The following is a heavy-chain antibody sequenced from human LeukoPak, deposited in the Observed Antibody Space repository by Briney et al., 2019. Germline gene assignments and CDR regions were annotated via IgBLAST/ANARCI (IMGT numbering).Heavy chain of an antibody. J-gene: IGHJ3*02. CDR1: GYSISSGYY. V-gene: IGHV4-38-2*02. CDR3: ARKTYDSSGLIPHPGVFDI. CDR2: IYHSGSA. D-gene: IGHD3-22*01. Sequence: SETLSLTFTVSGYSISSGYYWGWIRQPPGKGLEWIGSIYHSGSAYYNPSLKSRVTISEDTSKNQFSLKLSSVTAADTAVYYCARKTYDSSGLIPHPGVFDIWGQGTMVTVSS.